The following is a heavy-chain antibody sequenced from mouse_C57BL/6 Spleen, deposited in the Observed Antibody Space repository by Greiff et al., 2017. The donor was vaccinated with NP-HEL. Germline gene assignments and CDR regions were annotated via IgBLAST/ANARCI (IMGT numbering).Heavy chain of an antibody. CDR2: IYPGSGST. CDR3: ARDYYGRAGDTMDY. J-gene: IGHJ4*01. V-gene: IGHV1-55*01. D-gene: IGHD1-1*01. Sequence: VQLQQSGAELVKPGASVKMSCKASGYTFTSYWITWVKQRPGQGLEWIGDIYPGSGSTNYNEKFKSKATLTVDTSSSTAYMQLSSLTSEDSAVYYCARDYYGRAGDTMDYWGQGTSVTVSS. CDR1: GYTFTSYW.